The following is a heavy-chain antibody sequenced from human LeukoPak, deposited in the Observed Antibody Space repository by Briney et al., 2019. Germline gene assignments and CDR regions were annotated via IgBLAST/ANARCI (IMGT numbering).Heavy chain of an antibody. J-gene: IGHJ5*01. Sequence: PGGSLRLSCAASGFTFSSYWMHWVRQAPGKGLAWVSRINSDGSSTSYAGSVKGRFIISRDNAKNSLYLQMNSLRAEDTAVYYCVTSTTVFGVANWFDSWGQGTLVTVSS. D-gene: IGHD1-1*01. CDR3: VTSTTVFGVANWFDS. CDR2: INSDGSST. CDR1: GFTFSSYW. V-gene: IGHV3-74*01.